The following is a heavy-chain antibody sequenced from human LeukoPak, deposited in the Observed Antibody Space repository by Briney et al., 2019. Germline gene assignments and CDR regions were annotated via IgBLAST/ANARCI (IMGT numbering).Heavy chain of an antibody. V-gene: IGHV4-34*01. CDR3: ARGYGESGSYLDY. CDR2: INHSGST. Sequence: ASETLSLTCVVYGGSFSGYYWSWIRQPPGKGLEWIGEINHSGSTNYNPSLKSRVTISVDLTMNQVSLRLSSVPGAELAVYYCARGYGESGSYLDYWGQGTLVSVSS. CDR1: GGSFSGYY. J-gene: IGHJ4*02. D-gene: IGHD3-10*01.